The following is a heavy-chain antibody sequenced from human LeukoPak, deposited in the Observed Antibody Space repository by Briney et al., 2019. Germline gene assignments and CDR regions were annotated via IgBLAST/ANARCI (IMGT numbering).Heavy chain of an antibody. CDR1: GYTFTGYY. J-gene: IGHJ4*02. CDR3: ARGTNYYGSGKPGHKFEY. D-gene: IGHD3-10*01. V-gene: IGHV1-2*02. Sequence: ASVKVSCKASGYTFTGYYIHWVRQAPGQGLEWMRCINPNSGGTNYAQKFQGRVTMTRDTSISTAYMELSRLRSDDTAVYYCARGTNYYGSGKPGHKFEYWGQGTLVTVSS. CDR2: INPNSGGT.